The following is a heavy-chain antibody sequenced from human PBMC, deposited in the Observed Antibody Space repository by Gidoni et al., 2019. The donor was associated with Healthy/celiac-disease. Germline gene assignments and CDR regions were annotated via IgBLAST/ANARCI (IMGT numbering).Heavy chain of an antibody. J-gene: IGHJ4*02. V-gene: IGHV3-30*03. CDR2: ISYDGSNK. Sequence: QVQLVESGGGVVQPGRSLRLSCAASGFTFSSYGMHWVRQAPGKGLEWVAVISYDGSNKYYADSVKGRFTISRDNSKNTLYLQMNSLRAEDTAVYYCATQSSGSYQAFDYWGQGTLVTVSS. D-gene: IGHD1-26*01. CDR1: GFTFSSYG. CDR3: ATQSSGSYQAFDY.